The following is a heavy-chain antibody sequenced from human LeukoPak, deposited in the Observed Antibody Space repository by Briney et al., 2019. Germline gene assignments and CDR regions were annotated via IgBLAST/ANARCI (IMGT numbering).Heavy chain of an antibody. CDR1: GGSISSYY. Sequence: SETLSLTCTASGGSISSYYWSWIRQPPGKGLEWIGYIYYSGSTNYNPSLKSRVTISVDTSKNQFSLNLSSVTAADTAVYYCARYSSGWRSFDIWGQGTMVTVSS. J-gene: IGHJ3*02. CDR2: IYYSGST. CDR3: ARYSSGWRSFDI. D-gene: IGHD6-19*01. V-gene: IGHV4-59*01.